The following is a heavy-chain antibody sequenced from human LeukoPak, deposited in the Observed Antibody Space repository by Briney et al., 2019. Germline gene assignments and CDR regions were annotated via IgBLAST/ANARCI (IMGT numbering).Heavy chain of an antibody. Sequence: SETLSLTCTVSGGSISSNSYYWGWIRQPPGKGLEWVGSIYYSGNPFYNPSLKSRVTISVDPSKNQFSLSLDSVTAADTAVYYCASQLDDYYDSTGYYTGFIDYWGPGTLVTVSS. CDR2: IYYSGNP. CDR1: GGSISSNSYY. D-gene: IGHD3-22*01. V-gene: IGHV4-39*01. CDR3: ASQLDDYYDSTGYYTGFIDY. J-gene: IGHJ4*02.